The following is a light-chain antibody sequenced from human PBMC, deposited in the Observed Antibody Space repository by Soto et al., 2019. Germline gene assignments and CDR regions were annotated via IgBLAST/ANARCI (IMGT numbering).Light chain of an antibody. V-gene: IGKV3-15*01. CDR1: RSGSTS. J-gene: IGKJ1*01. Sequence: EIVMTHSPATLSVSPGARATLSCRASRSGSTSLAWYHQKRGQAPMLLIYGASTRATGIPARFSGSGSGTEFTLTISSRQSEDFAVYYCQPYNNWPQTFGQGTKVEIK. CDR2: GAS. CDR3: QPYNNWPQT.